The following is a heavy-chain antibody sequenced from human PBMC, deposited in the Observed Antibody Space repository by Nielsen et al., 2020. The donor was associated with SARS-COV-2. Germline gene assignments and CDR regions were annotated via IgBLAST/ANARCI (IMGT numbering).Heavy chain of an antibody. V-gene: IGHV3-23*01. J-gene: IGHJ6*03. CDR3: ARHGESGSYYRRGYYYYMDV. Sequence: GGSLRLSCAASGFTFSSYAMSWVRQAPGKGLEWVSAISGSGGSTYYADSVKGRFTISRDNSKNTLYLQMNSLRAADTAVYYCARHGESGSYYRRGYYYYMDVWGKGTTVTVSS. D-gene: IGHD1-26*01. CDR1: GFTFSSYA. CDR2: ISGSGGST.